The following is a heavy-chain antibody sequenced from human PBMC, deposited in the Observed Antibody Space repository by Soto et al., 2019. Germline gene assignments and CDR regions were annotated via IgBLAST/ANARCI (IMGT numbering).Heavy chain of an antibody. CDR3: AKGEYYYGSGSPYYGMDV. CDR2: ISFDGSNK. Sequence: GGSLRLSCAASGFTFSSYGMHWVRQAPGKGLEWVEVISFDGSNKYYADSVKGRFTISRDSSKNTLYLEMNSLRPEDTAVYYCAKGEYYYGSGSPYYGMDVWGQGTTVTVSS. V-gene: IGHV3-30*18. CDR1: GFTFSSYG. J-gene: IGHJ6*02. D-gene: IGHD3-10*01.